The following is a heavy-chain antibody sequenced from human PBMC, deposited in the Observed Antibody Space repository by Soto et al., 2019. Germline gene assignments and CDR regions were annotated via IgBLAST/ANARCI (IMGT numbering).Heavy chain of an antibody. Sequence: EVQLVESGGGLVKPGESLRLSCAASGFIFSSYSMNWVRQAPGKGLEWVSSISSSGGYIHYADSVKGRFTISRDNSENTLYLQMNSLRAEDTAVYYCAKDQGNTIVGASRGFAHWGQGTLVTVSS. V-gene: IGHV3-21*04. J-gene: IGHJ4*02. CDR2: ISSSGGYI. CDR3: AKDQGNTIVGASRGFAH. CDR1: GFIFSSYS. D-gene: IGHD1-26*01.